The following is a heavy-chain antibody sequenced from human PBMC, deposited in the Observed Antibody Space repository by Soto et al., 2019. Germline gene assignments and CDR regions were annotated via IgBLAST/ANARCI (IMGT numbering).Heavy chain of an antibody. CDR3: EKDKAENLYGASNEAIER. CDR1: GFIFNNYA. CDR2: VSGRGGTT. D-gene: IGHD3-10*01. V-gene: IGHV3-23*01. Sequence: EVQLLESGGGLVQPGGSLRLSCAASGFIFNNYALSWVRQAPGKGLEWVSSVSGRGGTTHYADSVRGRFTISRDNSKNTLSLQMHSLRAEATALYYGEKDKAENLYGASNEAIERWGQGTMVTVSS. J-gene: IGHJ3*01.